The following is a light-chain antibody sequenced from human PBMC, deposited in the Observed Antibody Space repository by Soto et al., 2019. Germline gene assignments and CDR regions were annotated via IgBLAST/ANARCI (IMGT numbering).Light chain of an antibody. CDR3: QQYGSSSWT. CDR2: GAS. V-gene: IGKV3-20*01. J-gene: IGKJ1*01. Sequence: EIVMTQSPATLSVSPGGRSTLSCSSSQSVSASYLAWYQQKPGQSPRLLINGASSRATGIPDRFSGSGSGTYFTLTISRLEPEDFAVYYCQQYGSSSWTFGQGTKVDIK. CDR1: QSVSASY.